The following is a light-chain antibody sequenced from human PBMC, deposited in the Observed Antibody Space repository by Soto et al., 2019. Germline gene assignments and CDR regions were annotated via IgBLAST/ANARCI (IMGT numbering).Light chain of an antibody. CDR1: QSVSSNY. Sequence: EIVLTQSPGTLSLSPGERATLSCRASQSVSSNYLAWYQQKPGQAPRLLIYGASSRATGIPDRFSGSGSGTDFTLTISRLEPEDFAVYYCQQYGNSLFTCAPGTKVDI. J-gene: IGKJ3*01. CDR2: GAS. V-gene: IGKV3-20*01. CDR3: QQYGNSLFT.